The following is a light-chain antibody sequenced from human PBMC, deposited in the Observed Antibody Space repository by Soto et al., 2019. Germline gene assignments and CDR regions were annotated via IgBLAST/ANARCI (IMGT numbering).Light chain of an antibody. Sequence: QSALTQPPSASGSPGQSVTIYCTGTSADVGAYKYVSWFQQYAGKAPKLIIYDVRKRPSWVPDRFSGSKSGNTASLTVSGLQPDDEADYYCSSYAGGTGVFGTGTKLTVL. J-gene: IGLJ1*01. CDR1: SADVGAYKY. CDR3: SSYAGGTGV. CDR2: DVR. V-gene: IGLV2-8*01.